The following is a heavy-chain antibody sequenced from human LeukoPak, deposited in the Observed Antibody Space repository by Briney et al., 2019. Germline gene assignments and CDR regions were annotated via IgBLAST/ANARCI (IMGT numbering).Heavy chain of an antibody. V-gene: IGHV5-51*01. D-gene: IGHD2-15*01. Sequence: GESLKISCKGSGYSFSSYWIVWVRQVPGKGLEWMGIIYPGDSDTRYSPSFQGQVTISADKSISTAYLQWNSLKASDTAIYYCAISRGYPGRFDPWGQGTLVTVSS. CDR1: GYSFSSYW. CDR3: AISRGYPGRFDP. J-gene: IGHJ5*02. CDR2: IYPGDSDT.